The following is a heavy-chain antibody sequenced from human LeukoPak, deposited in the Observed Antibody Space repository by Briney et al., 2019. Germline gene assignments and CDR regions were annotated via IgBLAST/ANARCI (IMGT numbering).Heavy chain of an antibody. V-gene: IGHV3-66*01. CDR1: GFTVSSNY. CDR3: ARKRGYSYGYSFDY. D-gene: IGHD5-18*01. CDR2: IYSGGST. Sequence: GGSLRLSCAASGFTVSSNYMSWVRQAPGKGLEWVSVIYSGGSTYYADSVKGRFTISRDNSKNTLYLQMNSLRAEDTAVCYCARKRGYSYGYSFDYWGQGTLVTVSS. J-gene: IGHJ4*02.